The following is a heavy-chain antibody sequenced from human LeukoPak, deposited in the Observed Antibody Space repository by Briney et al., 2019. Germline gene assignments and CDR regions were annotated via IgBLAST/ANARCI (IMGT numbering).Heavy chain of an antibody. CDR1: GGSISSYY. D-gene: IGHD1-26*01. CDR3: ARGSPSGYFDY. CDR2: IYYSGST. Sequence: SETLSLTCTVSGGSISSYYWSWIRQPPGKGLEWIGYIYYSGSTNYNPSLKSRVTISVDTSKNQFSLKLSSVTAADTAVYYCARGSPSGYFDYWGQGTLVTVSS. V-gene: IGHV4-59*12. J-gene: IGHJ4*02.